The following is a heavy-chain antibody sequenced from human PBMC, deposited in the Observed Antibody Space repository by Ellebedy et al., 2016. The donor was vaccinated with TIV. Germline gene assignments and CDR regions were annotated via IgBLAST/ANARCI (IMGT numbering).Heavy chain of an antibody. J-gene: IGHJ3*02. Sequence: AASVQVSCKASGYTFSNYFMHWVRQAPGQGIEWMGIINPSSGSTTYAQKLQGRLTMTRDTSTSTVSMELSSLRSEDTAVYYCARGHCSSTSCPGDDAFDIWGQGTMVTVSS. CDR1: GYTFSNYF. D-gene: IGHD2-2*01. CDR3: ARGHCSSTSCPGDDAFDI. V-gene: IGHV1-46*04. CDR2: INPSSGST.